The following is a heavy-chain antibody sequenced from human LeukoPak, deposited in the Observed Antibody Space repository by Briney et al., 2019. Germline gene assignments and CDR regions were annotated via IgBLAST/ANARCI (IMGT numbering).Heavy chain of an antibody. Sequence: SETLSLTCTVSGGSISSSSYYWGWIRQPPGKGLEWIGSIYYSGSTYYNPSLKSRVTISVDTSKNQFSLKLSSVTAADTAVYYCARAKLIVDTAMVSHFDYWGQGTLVTVSS. V-gene: IGHV4-39*07. D-gene: IGHD5-18*01. CDR1: GGSISSSSYY. J-gene: IGHJ4*02. CDR2: IYYSGST. CDR3: ARAKLIVDTAMVSHFDY.